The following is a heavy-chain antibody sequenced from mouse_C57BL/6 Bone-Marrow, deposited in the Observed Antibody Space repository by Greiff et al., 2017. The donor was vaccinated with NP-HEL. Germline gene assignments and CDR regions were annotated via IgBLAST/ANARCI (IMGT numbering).Heavy chain of an antibody. CDR1: GYTFTSYG. CDR2: IYIGNGYT. CDR3: ARKGTWERYFDV. D-gene: IGHD4-1*01. Sequence: EVQLQQSGAELVRPGSSVKMSCKTSGYTFTSYGINWVKQRPGQGLEWIGYIYIGNGYTEYNGKFKGKATLTSDTSSSTAYMQLSSLTSEDSAIYFCARKGTWERYFDVWGTGTTVTVSS. V-gene: IGHV1-58*01. J-gene: IGHJ1*03.